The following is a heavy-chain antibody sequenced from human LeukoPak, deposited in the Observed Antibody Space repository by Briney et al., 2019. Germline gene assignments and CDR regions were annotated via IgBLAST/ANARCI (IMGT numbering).Heavy chain of an antibody. Sequence: SETLSLTCTVSGGSISSSSYYWGWIRQPPGKGLEWIGSIYYSGSTYYNPSLKSRVTISVDTSKNQFSLKLSSVTAADTAVYYCARFSYDSSGYYPRYYYYYGMDVWGQGTTVTASS. V-gene: IGHV4-39*01. CDR1: GGSISSSSYY. J-gene: IGHJ6*02. CDR3: ARFSYDSSGYYPRYYYYYGMDV. CDR2: IYYSGST. D-gene: IGHD3-22*01.